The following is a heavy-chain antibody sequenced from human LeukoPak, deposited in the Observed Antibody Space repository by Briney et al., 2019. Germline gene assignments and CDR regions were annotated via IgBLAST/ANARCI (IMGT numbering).Heavy chain of an antibody. J-gene: IGHJ3*02. CDR1: GYTFTSYG. V-gene: IGHV1-18*01. Sequence: ASVKVSCKASGYTFTSYGISWLRQAPVQGLEWMGWISAYNGNTNYAQKLQGRVTMTTDTSTSTAYMELRSLRSDDTAVYYCARDGRYSYGLDDAFDIWGQGTMVTVSS. D-gene: IGHD5-18*01. CDR3: ARDGRYSYGLDDAFDI. CDR2: ISAYNGNT.